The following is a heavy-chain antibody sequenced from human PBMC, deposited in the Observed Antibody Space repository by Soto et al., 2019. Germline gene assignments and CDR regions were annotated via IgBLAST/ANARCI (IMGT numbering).Heavy chain of an antibody. V-gene: IGHV3-13*01. J-gene: IGHJ5*02. CDR3: ARERSLPGGRHGWFDP. Sequence: GGSLRLSCAASGFTFSSYDMHWVRQATGKGLEWVSAIGTAGDTYYPGSVKGRFTISRENAKNSLYLQMNSLRAGDTAVYYCARERSLPGGRHGWFDPWGQGTLVTVSS. CDR1: GFTFSSYD. CDR2: IGTAGDT. D-gene: IGHD1-26*01.